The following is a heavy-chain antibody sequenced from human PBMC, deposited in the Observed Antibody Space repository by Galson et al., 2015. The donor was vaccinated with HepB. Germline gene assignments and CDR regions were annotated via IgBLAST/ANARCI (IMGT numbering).Heavy chain of an antibody. V-gene: IGHV1-69*04. CDR3: ATERITNSPLDY. D-gene: IGHD3-3*01. J-gene: IGHJ4*02. CDR2: IIPILGIA. CDR1: GGTFSRYT. Sequence: SVKVSCKASGGTFSRYTISWVRQAPGQGLEWMGRIIPILGIANYAQKFQGRVTITADTSTSTAYMELNSLRSEDTAVYYCATERITNSPLDYWGQRTLLMVYS.